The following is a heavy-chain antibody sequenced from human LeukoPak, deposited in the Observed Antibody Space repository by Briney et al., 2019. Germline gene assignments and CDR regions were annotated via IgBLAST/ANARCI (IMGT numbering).Heavy chain of an antibody. CDR2: FDRGRDGK. D-gene: IGHD6-13*01. Sequence: GGSLRLSCAGSGFRFSDYYMAWIRQTPGKGLQRVSFFDRGRDGKAHADSVQGRFTISRDNSKNTLYLQVNSLRAEDTAVYYCAKGGQQLVRYSFDYWGRGTLVTVSS. V-gene: IGHV3-11*06. J-gene: IGHJ4*02. CDR1: GFRFSDYY. CDR3: AKGGQQLVRYSFDY.